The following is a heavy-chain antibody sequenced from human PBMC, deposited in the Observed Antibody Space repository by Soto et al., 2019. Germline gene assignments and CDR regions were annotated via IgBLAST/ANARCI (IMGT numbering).Heavy chain of an antibody. D-gene: IGHD1-26*01. CDR2: ITGGGAT. CDR3: ARTRIVGATSAFDI. J-gene: IGHJ3*02. CDR1: GFPFNNFE. Sequence: PGGSLILSYLASGFPFNNFEMNWIRQAPGKGLEWISYITGGGATYYADSVKGRFTISRDNAKNSLYLQMNSLRAEDTAVYYCARTRIVGATSAFDIWGQGTMVTVSS. V-gene: IGHV3-48*03.